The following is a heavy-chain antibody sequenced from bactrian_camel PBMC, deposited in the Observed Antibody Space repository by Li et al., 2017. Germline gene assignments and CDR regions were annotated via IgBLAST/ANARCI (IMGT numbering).Heavy chain of an antibody. CDR3: AAGWSYGVGTLLRRHYDY. D-gene: IGHD5*01. J-gene: IGHJ4*01. CDR1: GYRVKSGC. Sequence: HVQLVESGGGSVQPGGSLKLSCVASGYRVKSGCMGYFRQTPGKEREGVAAIVTLGGTTYYDDSVTGRFTISQDNAKKTTYLQMDQLKTEDTAIYYCAAGWSYGVGTLLRRHYDYWSQGTQVTVS. V-gene: IGHV3S1*01. CDR2: IVTLGGTT.